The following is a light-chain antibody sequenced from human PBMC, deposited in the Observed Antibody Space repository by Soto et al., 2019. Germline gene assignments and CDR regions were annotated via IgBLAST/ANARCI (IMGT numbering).Light chain of an antibody. J-gene: IGLJ1*01. CDR1: KNDIGVYDF. Sequence: QSALTQPPSASGSPGQSVTISCTGTKNDIGVYDFVSWYQQPPGTAPKLIMYEVNTRPSGVPDRFSGSKSGSTASLTISGLQAEDEADYYCSLYISGSTYVFGTGTKVTVL. CDR3: SLYISGSTYV. V-gene: IGLV2-18*01. CDR2: EVN.